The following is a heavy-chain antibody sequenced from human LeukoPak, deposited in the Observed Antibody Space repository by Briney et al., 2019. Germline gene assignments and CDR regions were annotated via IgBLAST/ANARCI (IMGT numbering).Heavy chain of an antibody. Sequence: SQTLSLTCTVSGGSISSGIYYWSWIRQPAGKGLEWIGRIYTSGSTNYNPSLKSRVTISVDTSKNQFSLKLSSVTAADTAVYYCARGSEGVFDYWGQGTLVTVSS. CDR3: ARGSEGVFDY. D-gene: IGHD3-16*01. V-gene: IGHV4-61*02. J-gene: IGHJ4*02. CDR2: IYTSGST. CDR1: GGSISSGIYY.